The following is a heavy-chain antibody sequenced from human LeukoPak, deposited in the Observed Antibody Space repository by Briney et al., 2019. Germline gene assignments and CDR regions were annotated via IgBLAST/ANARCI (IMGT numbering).Heavy chain of an antibody. CDR3: ARGDGYNFWDD. CDR2: FYKGGST. D-gene: IGHD5-24*01. CDR1: GFTVSSNY. J-gene: IGHJ4*02. Sequence: GGSLRLSCAASGFTVSSNYMSWVRQAPGKGLEWVSVFYKGGSTYYADSVQGRFTISRDNSKNTVYLQMNSPRAEDTALYYCARGDGYNFWDDWGQGTLVTVSS. V-gene: IGHV3-53*01.